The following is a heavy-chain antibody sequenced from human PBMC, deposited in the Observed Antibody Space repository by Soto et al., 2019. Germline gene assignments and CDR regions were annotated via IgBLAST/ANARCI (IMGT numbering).Heavy chain of an antibody. J-gene: IGHJ4*02. CDR1: GYKFTAYW. V-gene: IGHV5-51*01. CDR3: ARTDGYEIEY. D-gene: IGHD2-21*01. Sequence: PGESLKISCESSGYKFTAYWIGWVRQTPGKGLEWMGSIYPGDSDTTNSPSFQGQVTMSVEKSITTVYLQWSSLKASDTAMYYCARTDGYEIEYWGQGTLVTVSS. CDR2: IYPGDSDT.